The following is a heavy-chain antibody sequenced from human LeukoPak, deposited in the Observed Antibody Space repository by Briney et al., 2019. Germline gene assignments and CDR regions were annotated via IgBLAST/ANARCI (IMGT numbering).Heavy chain of an antibody. CDR3: AKDLGYCSSTSCYTDY. CDR2: ISGSGGST. D-gene: IGHD2-2*02. J-gene: IGHJ4*02. V-gene: IGHV3-23*01. Sequence: GGSLRLSCAASGFTFSSYAMSWVRQAPGKGLEWVSAISGSGGSTYYADPVKGRFTISRDNSKNTLYLQMNSLRAEDTAVYYCAKDLGYCSSTSCYTDYWGQGTLVTVSS. CDR1: GFTFSSYA.